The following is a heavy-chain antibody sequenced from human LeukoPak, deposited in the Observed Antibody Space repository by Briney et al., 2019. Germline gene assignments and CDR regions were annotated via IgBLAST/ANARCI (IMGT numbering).Heavy chain of an antibody. J-gene: IGHJ4*02. D-gene: IGHD6-19*01. CDR1: GGSISSYY. CDR2: IYYSGST. Sequence: KPSETLSLTCTVSGGSISSYYWSWIRQPPGKGLEWIGYIYYSGSTNYNPSLKSRVTISVDTSKNQFSLKLSSVTAADTAVYYCARDSGGGWGIDYWGQGTLVTVSS. CDR3: ARDSGGGWGIDY. V-gene: IGHV4-59*01.